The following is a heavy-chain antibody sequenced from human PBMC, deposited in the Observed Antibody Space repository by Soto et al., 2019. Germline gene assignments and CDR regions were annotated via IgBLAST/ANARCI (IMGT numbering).Heavy chain of an antibody. J-gene: IGHJ6*02. D-gene: IGHD3-16*01. CDR3: ASAESLRFDYYYYGMDV. CDR1: GYTFIGYD. CDR2: MNPNSGNT. V-gene: IGHV1-8*01. Sequence: QVQLVQSGAEVKKPGASVKVSCKASGYTFIGYDINWVRQATGQGLEWMGWMNPNSGNTGSAQKFQGRVTMTRNTSISTAYMELSGLRSEDTAVYYCASAESLRFDYYYYGMDVWGQGTTVTVSS.